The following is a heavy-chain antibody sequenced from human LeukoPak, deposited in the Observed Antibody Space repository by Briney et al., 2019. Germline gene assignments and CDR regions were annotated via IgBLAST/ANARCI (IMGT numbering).Heavy chain of an antibody. J-gene: IGHJ4*02. CDR3: AKAGVPVAGRGGFDY. CDR1: GFTFSSYS. CDR2: ISSSSSYI. D-gene: IGHD6-19*01. V-gene: IGHV3-21*04. Sequence: GGSLRLSCAASGFTFSSYSMNWVRQAPGKGLEWVSSISSSSSYIYYADSVKGRFTISRDNAKNSLYLQMNSLRAEDTAVYYCAKAGVPVAGRGGFDYWGQGTLVTVSS.